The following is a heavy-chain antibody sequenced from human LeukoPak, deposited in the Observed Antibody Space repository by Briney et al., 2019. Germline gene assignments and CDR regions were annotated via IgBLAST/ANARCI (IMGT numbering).Heavy chain of an antibody. D-gene: IGHD5/OR15-5a*01. Sequence: ASVKVSCKASGYTFTSYGISWVRQAPGQGLEWMGRIIPILGIANYAQKFQGRVTITADKSTSTAYMELSSLRSEDTAVYYCARDLRTATAQGTAFDYWGQGTLVTVSS. CDR3: ARDLRTATAQGTAFDY. J-gene: IGHJ4*02. CDR1: GYTFTSYG. CDR2: IIPILGIA. V-gene: IGHV1-69*04.